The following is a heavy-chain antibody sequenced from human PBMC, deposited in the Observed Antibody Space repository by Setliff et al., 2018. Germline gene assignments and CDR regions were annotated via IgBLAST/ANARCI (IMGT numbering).Heavy chain of an antibody. D-gene: IGHD2-8*01. V-gene: IGHV1-18*01. J-gene: IGHJ4*02. Sequence: ASVKVSCKASGYTFSHFGITWVRQAPGQGLEWMGWISAYTGNTNYAPKLQGRVTMTTDVSTSTAYMELRGLTSDDTAVYYCSRLVRYCSKTTCQTASGAELWGQGTLVTVPS. CDR3: SRLVRYCSKTTCQTASGAEL. CDR2: ISAYTGNT. CDR1: GYTFSHFG.